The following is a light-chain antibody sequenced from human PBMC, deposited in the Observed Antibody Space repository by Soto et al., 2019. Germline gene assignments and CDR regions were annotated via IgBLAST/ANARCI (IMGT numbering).Light chain of an antibody. CDR1: QSVSSNN. CDR2: GAS. Sequence: EFVLTQSPGTLSLSPGERATLSCRASQSVSSNNLAWYQRKPGQAPRLLIYGASSRATGVPDRFSGSGSGTDFTLTISRLEPEDFAVYYCQQYDTSPRTFGQGTKVEIK. CDR3: QQYDTSPRT. V-gene: IGKV3-20*01. J-gene: IGKJ1*01.